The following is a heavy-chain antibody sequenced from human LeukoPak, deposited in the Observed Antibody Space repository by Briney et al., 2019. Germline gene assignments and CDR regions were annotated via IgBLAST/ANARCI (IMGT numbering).Heavy chain of an antibody. Sequence: PSETLSLTCSVSGVSISDGRYYCTWIRQHPGKGLEWIGNKYYSGSAKYDPSLKSRLTLSIDTPKNQCSLHLSSVTAADTAMYYCATPYCSSLSCLDVFNIWGQGTMVTVSS. V-gene: IGHV4-31*03. CDR2: KYYSGSA. CDR1: GVSISDGRYY. CDR3: ATPYCSSLSCLDVFNI. D-gene: IGHD2-2*01. J-gene: IGHJ3*02.